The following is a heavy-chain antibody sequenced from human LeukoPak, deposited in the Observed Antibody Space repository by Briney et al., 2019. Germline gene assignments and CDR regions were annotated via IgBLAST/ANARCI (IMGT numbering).Heavy chain of an antibody. J-gene: IGHJ3*02. CDR2: IKQDGSEK. D-gene: IGHD3-16*01. V-gene: IGHV3-7*01. CDR3: ARDGGVPDAFDI. CDR1: GFTFSSYW. Sequence: GGSLRLSCAAPGFTFSSYWMSWVRQAPGKGLEWVANIKQDGSEKYYVDPVKGRFTISRDNAKNSLYLQMNSLRAEDTAVYYCARDGGVPDAFDIWGQGTMVTVSS.